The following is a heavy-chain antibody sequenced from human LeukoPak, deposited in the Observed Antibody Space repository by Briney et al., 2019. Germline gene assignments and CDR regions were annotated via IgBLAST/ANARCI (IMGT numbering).Heavy chain of an antibody. CDR1: GFTFSSYS. CDR3: AREYYYDSSGHLHYYMDV. Sequence: GGSLRLSCAASGFTFSSYSMNWVRQAPGKGLEWVSSISSSSSYIYYADSVKGRFTISRDNAKNSLYLQMNSLRAEDTAVYYCAREYYYDSSGHLHYYMDVWGKGTTVTVSS. V-gene: IGHV3-21*01. D-gene: IGHD3-22*01. CDR2: ISSSSSYI. J-gene: IGHJ6*03.